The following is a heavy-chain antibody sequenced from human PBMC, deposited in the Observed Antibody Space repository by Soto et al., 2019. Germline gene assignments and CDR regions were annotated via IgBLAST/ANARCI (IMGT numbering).Heavy chain of an antibody. CDR2: LYSGGTT. CDR1: GFSVSSNY. D-gene: IGHD1-26*01. V-gene: IGHV3-53*01. Sequence: GGSLRLSCAASGFSVSSNYMSWVRQAPGKGLEWVSVLYSGGTTYYADSVKGRFTISRDNSKNALYLQMNSLRAEDTAVYYCARGQVGATAPFDCWGRGTLVTVSS. J-gene: IGHJ4*02. CDR3: ARGQVGATAPFDC.